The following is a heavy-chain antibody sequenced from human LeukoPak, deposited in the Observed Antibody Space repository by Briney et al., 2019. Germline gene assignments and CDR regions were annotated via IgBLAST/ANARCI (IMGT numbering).Heavy chain of an antibody. Sequence: GGSLSLSCAASGFTFSTYAMTWVRQAPGKGLQWVSTITSDGGSTYYADSVKGRFTISRDNSKNTLYLQMNSLRAEDTAVYYCARGASLFAYWGQGTLVTVSS. D-gene: IGHD4/OR15-4a*01. CDR2: ITSDGGST. CDR3: ARGASLFAY. J-gene: IGHJ4*02. CDR1: GFTFSTYA. V-gene: IGHV3-23*01.